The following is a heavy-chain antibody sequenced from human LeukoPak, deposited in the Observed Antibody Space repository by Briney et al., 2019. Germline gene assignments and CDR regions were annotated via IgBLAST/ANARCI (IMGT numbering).Heavy chain of an antibody. D-gene: IGHD2-15*01. CDR2: ISGSGSVI. J-gene: IGHJ4*02. CDR3: SRDPRPCNY. Sequence: GGSLRLSCAASGFTFSDYYMTWIRQAPGKGLESVAYISGSGSVIVYADSVKGRFTISRDNAQNSLYLQMNSLRDEDTAVYYCSRDPRPCNYWGQGTLVTVSS. V-gene: IGHV3-11*04. CDR1: GFTFSDYY.